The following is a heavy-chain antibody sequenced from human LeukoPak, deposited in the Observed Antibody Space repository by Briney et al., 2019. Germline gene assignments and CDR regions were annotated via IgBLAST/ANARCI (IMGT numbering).Heavy chain of an antibody. V-gene: IGHV1-2*06. J-gene: IGHJ4*02. CDR3: ARDKSPYSSGYPGDY. D-gene: IGHD3-22*01. CDR2: INPNSGGT. Sequence: ASVKVSCKASGGTFSSYAISWVRQAPGQGLEWMGRINPNSGGTNYAQKFQGRVTMTRDTSISTAYMELSRLRSDDTAVYYCARDKSPYSSGYPGDYWGQGTLVTVSS. CDR1: GGTFSSYA.